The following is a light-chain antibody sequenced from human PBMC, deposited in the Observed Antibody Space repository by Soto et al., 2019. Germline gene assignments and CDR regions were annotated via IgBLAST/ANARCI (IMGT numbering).Light chain of an antibody. Sequence: DIKMTQSPPTLSASVGDRVTLTCRASQSISGWLAWYQQKPGKAPKLLIYDASTLESGVPSRFSGSGSGTEFTLTISSLQPEDFATYYCHQYNTYSQTFGQGTKVDVK. CDR3: HQYNTYSQT. CDR1: QSISGW. V-gene: IGKV1-5*01. J-gene: IGKJ1*01. CDR2: DAS.